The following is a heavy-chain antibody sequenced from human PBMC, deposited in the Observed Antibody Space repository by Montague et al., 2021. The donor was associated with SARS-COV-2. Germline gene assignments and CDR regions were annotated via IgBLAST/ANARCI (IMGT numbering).Heavy chain of an antibody. CDR1: GLTFSSYS. V-gene: IGHV3-21*01. Sequence: SLRLSCAASGLTFSSYSMNWVRQAPGKGLEWVSSISSSSSYIYYADSVKGRFTISRDNAKNSLYLQMNSLRAEDTAVYYCARDSNYYDILTGYYTDPYFDYWGQGTLVTVSS. D-gene: IGHD3-9*01. CDR2: ISSSSSYI. CDR3: ARDSNYYDILTGYYTDPYFDY. J-gene: IGHJ4*02.